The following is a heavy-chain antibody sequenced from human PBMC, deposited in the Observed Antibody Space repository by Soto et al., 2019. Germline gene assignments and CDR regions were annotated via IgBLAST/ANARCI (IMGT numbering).Heavy chain of an antibody. CDR1: GESFSGYY. Sequence: SETLSLTCAVYGESFSGYYWSWIRQPPGKGLEWIGEINHSGSTNYNPSLKSRVTISADTSKNQFSLKLSSVTAADTAVYYCARGSSSWPYWGQGTLVTVSS. J-gene: IGHJ4*02. CDR3: ARGSSSWPY. V-gene: IGHV4-34*01. CDR2: INHSGST. D-gene: IGHD6-13*01.